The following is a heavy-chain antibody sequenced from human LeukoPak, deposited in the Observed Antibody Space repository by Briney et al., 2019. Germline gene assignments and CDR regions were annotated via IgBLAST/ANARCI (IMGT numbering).Heavy chain of an antibody. J-gene: IGHJ4*02. CDR3: ARSITMVRGAPGGY. V-gene: IGHV4-34*01. CDR1: GGSFSGYY. Sequence: SGTLSLTCAVYGGSFSGYYWSWIRQPPGKGLEWIGEINHSGSTNYNPSLKSRVTISVDTSKNQFSLKLSSVTAADTAVYYCARSITMVRGAPGGYWGQGTLVTVSS. CDR2: INHSGST. D-gene: IGHD3-10*01.